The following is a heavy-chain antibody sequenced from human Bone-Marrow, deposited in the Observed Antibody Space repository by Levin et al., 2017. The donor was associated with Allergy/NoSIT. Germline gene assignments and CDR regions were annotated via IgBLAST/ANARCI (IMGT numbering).Heavy chain of an antibody. V-gene: IGHV4-30-4*01. CDR2: IYSSGNT. J-gene: IGHJ6*02. Sequence: SQTLSLTCTVSGASLSSNDYYWSWIRQPPGKGLEWIGYIYSSGNTHYNPSLKSRVTMSLDAPKNQISLKLNSVTAADTDVYYCARDRDYYDSSGYDIVYYGMDVWGQGTTVTVSS. CDR3: ARDRDYYDSSGYDIVYYGMDV. D-gene: IGHD3-22*01. CDR1: GASLSSNDYY.